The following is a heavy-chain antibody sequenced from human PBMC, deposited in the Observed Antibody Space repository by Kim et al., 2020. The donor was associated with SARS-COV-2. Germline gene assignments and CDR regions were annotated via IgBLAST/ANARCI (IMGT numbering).Heavy chain of an antibody. CDR2: ISGYNGNI. V-gene: IGHV1-18*01. CDR3: ARDKDYTWGRYRQEDY. CDR1: GYTFTSYS. D-gene: IGHD3-16*02. J-gene: IGHJ4*02. Sequence: ASVKVSCKASGYTFTSYSINWVRQAPGQGLEWMGWISGYNGNIKYAQNLQGRVSMTTDTSTSTAYLEVRSLRSDDTAVYYCARDKDYTWGRYRQEDYWGGGSLVTVSS.